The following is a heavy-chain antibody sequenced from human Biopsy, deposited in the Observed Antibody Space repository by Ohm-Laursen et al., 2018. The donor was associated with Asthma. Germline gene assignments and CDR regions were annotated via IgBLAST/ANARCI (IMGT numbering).Heavy chain of an antibody. CDR1: RGYVRTYDYR. V-gene: IGHV4-30-4*01. J-gene: IGHJ6*02. D-gene: IGHD5-24*01. CDR2: AFHSGTT. CDR3: ARVAVYGDIFFAIDV. Sequence: SETLSLTCIVSRGYVRTYDYRWAWIRQPPGKGLEWLGSAFHSGTTAYTPSFALRLSISVNTPRNQFSMTLSSVTAADTAVYFCARVAVYGDIFFAIDVWGQGTTVSVS.